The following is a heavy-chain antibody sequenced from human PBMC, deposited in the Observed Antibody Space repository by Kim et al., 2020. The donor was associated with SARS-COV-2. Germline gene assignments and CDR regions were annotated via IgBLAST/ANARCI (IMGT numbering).Heavy chain of an antibody. Sequence: GGSLRLSCAASGFTFSSYGMQWVRQAPGKGLEWVAVISYDGSNKYYADSVKGRVTISRDNSKNTLYLQMNSLRAEDTAVYYCAKDHNVDTAMVFDYWGQGTLVTVSS. V-gene: IGHV3-30*18. J-gene: IGHJ4*02. CDR2: ISYDGSNK. CDR1: GFTFSSYG. D-gene: IGHD5-18*01. CDR3: AKDHNVDTAMVFDY.